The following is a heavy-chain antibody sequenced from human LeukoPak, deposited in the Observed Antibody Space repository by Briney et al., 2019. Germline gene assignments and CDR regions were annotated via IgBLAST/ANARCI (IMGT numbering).Heavy chain of an antibody. D-gene: IGHD2-2*01. J-gene: IGHJ6*03. CDR1: GFTFSSYS. CDR2: ISSSTI. CDR3: AREGCSSTSCYFHYYYYMDV. V-gene: IGHV3-48*01. Sequence: GGSLRLSCAASGFTFSSYSMNWVRQAPGKGLEWASYISSSTIYYADSVKGRFTISRDNAKNSLYLQMNSLRAEDTAVYYCAREGCSSTSCYFHYYYYMDVWGKGTTVTVSS.